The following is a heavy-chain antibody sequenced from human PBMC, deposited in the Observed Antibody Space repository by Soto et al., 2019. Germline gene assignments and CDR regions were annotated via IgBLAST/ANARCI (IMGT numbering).Heavy chain of an antibody. Sequence: GGSLRLSCAASGFTFSSYWVHWVRQAPGKGLVWVSRINSDGSSTSYADSVKGRFTISRDNAKNTLYLQMNSLRAEDTAVYYRASINLVVWTPVFEFWGKGTMVPVSS. CDR2: INSDGSST. CDR1: GFTFSSYW. CDR3: ASINLVVWTPVFEF. D-gene: IGHD1-1*01. J-gene: IGHJ3*01. V-gene: IGHV3-74*01.